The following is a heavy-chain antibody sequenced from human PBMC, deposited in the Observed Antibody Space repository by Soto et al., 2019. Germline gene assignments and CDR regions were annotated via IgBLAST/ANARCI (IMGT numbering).Heavy chain of an antibody. CDR1: GGSISSGGYY. Sequence: QVQLQESGPGLVKPSQTLSITCTVSGGSISSGGYYWSWIRQHPGKGLEWIGYIYYSGSTYYNPSLQSRVTISVDTSKNQFSLKLSSVTAEDTAVYYCAIRVGYGSGSNAFDIWGQGTMVTVSS. CDR2: IYYSGST. CDR3: AIRVGYGSGSNAFDI. V-gene: IGHV4-31*03. D-gene: IGHD3-10*01. J-gene: IGHJ3*02.